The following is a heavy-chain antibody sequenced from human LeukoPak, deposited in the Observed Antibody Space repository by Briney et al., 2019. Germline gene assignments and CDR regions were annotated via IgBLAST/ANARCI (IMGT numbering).Heavy chain of an antibody. CDR1: GYSFTNYW. D-gene: IGHD3-22*01. CDR3: AMCNYDTSAYYSPFDY. CDR2: IYPGDSDT. Sequence: GESLKISCKGSGYSFTNYWIGWVRQMPGKGLEWMGIIYPGDSDTRYSPSFQGQVTISADKSITTAYLQWSSLKASDTAMYYCAMCNYDTSAYYSPFDYWGQGTLVTVSS. V-gene: IGHV5-51*01. J-gene: IGHJ4*02.